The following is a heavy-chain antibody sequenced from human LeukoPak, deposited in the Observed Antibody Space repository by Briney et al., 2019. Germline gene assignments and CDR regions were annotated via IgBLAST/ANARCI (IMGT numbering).Heavy chain of an antibody. D-gene: IGHD3-10*01. CDR3: ASKVRGVTYQHDY. CDR2: IGTAGDT. CDR1: GFTFTSYD. V-gene: IGHV3-13*01. Sequence: GGSLRLSCAASGFTFTSYDMHWVRQPTGKGLEWVSSIGTAGDTYYSGSVDGRFTISRDNAKNSLYLQMNSLRAEDTAVYYCASKVRGVTYQHDYWGQEPWSPSPQ. J-gene: IGHJ4*01.